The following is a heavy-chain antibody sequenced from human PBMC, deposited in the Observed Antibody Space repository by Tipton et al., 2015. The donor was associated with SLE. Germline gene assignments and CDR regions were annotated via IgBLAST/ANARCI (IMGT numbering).Heavy chain of an antibody. D-gene: IGHD3-10*01. CDR2: VHYSGST. CDR3: ARASWDHRGSGSFPDY. J-gene: IGHJ4*02. CDR1: GGSISSYY. Sequence: TLSLTCTVSGGSISSYYWSWIRQPPGKGLEWIGYVHYSGSTNHNPSLKSRVTISLDMSRNQFSLILSSVTAADTAVYYCARASWDHRGSGSFPDYWGQGKLVTVSS. V-gene: IGHV4-59*08.